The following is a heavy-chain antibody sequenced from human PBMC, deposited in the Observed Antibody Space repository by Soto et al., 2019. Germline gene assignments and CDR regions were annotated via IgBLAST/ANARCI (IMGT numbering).Heavy chain of an antibody. V-gene: IGHV3-30*18. Sequence: GGSLRLSRSAPGFTLSSYCMHWVRQAPGKGLEWVAVISYDGSDKYYADPVKGRFTISRDNSKNTLYLQMSSLTPEDTAVYYCAKAPGVVIPPVDSWGQGILVTVSS. D-gene: IGHD3-3*01. J-gene: IGHJ4*02. CDR1: GFTLSSYC. CDR3: AKAPGVVIPPVDS. CDR2: ISYDGSDK.